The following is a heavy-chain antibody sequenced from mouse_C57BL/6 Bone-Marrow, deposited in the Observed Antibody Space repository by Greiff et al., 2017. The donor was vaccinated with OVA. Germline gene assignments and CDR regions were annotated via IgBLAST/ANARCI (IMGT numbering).Heavy chain of an antibody. CDR2: IHPNSGST. Sequence: VQLQQPGAELVKPGASVKLSCKASGYTFTSYWMHWVKQRPGQGLEWIGMIHPNSGSTNYNEKFKSKATLTVDKSSSTAYMQLSSLTSEDSAVDYCAIYDGYYRYFDVWGTGTTVTVSS. CDR3: AIYDGYYRYFDV. CDR1: GYTFTSYW. J-gene: IGHJ1*03. D-gene: IGHD2-3*01. V-gene: IGHV1-64*01.